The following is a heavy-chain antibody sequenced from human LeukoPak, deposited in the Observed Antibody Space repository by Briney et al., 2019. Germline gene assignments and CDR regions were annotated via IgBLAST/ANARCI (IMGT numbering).Heavy chain of an antibody. D-gene: IGHD6-19*01. Sequence: KPSETLSLTGAVSGGSISGFFWTWIRQPAGQGPQYIGRIFSSGGANYNPSLQGRVALSVDTSRNLCSLTLTSVTAADTAVYFCARVATPDVSSPLDFWGQGILVTVSS. CDR1: GGSISGFF. J-gene: IGHJ4*02. CDR2: IFSSGGA. CDR3: ARVATPDVSSPLDF. V-gene: IGHV4-4*07.